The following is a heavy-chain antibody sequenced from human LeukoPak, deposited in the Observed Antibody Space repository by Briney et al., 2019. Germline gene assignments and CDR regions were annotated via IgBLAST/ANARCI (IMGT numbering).Heavy chain of an antibody. Sequence: PGRSLRLSCTASGFTFGDYAMSWFRQAPGKGLEWGGFIRSKAYGGTTEYAASVKGRFTISRDDSKSIAYLQMNSLKTEDTAVYYCTRALSARIQLWVDYWGQGTLVTVSS. CDR1: GFTFGDYA. D-gene: IGHD5-18*01. V-gene: IGHV3-49*03. CDR2: IRSKAYGGTT. J-gene: IGHJ4*02. CDR3: TRALSARIQLWVDY.